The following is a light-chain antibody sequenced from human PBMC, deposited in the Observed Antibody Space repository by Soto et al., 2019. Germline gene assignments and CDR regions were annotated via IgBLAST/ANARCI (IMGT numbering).Light chain of an antibody. J-gene: IGLJ3*02. CDR3: ATWDDSLSGVV. CDR1: SSNIGAGFD. Sequence: QSVLTQPPSVSGAPGQRVTISCTGSSSNIGAGFDVHWYHQIAGTAPKLLIYGNTERPSGVPDRFSGSKSGTVASLAIRGLRSEDEADYYCATWDDSLSGVVFGGGTQLTVL. CDR2: GNT. V-gene: IGLV1-40*01.